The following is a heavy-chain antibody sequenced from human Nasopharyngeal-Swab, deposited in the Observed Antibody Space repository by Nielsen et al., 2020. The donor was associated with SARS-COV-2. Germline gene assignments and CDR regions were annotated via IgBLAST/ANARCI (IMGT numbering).Heavy chain of an antibody. J-gene: IGHJ1*01. V-gene: IGHV3-11*04. CDR2: ISSSGSIT. Sequence: GESLKISCAASRFSFSEYYMSWIRQAPGKGLEWISDISSSGSITHYADSMKGRFTISRDNAKKSLYLQMNSLRAEDTAVYYCARGVETIHHWGQGSLVTVSS. D-gene: IGHD5-24*01. CDR1: RFSFSEYY. CDR3: ARGVETIHH.